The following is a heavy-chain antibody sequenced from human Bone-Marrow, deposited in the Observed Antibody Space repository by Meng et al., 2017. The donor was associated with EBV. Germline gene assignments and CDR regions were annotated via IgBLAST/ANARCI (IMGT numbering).Heavy chain of an antibody. CDR2: LIPMLGAP. V-gene: IGHV1-69*06. CDR3: ASESGRGYTPDY. Sequence: VQLVQSGAGVKKPGSSVKVSCKTSGGPFNSDAISWVRQAPGQGLEWIGGLIPMLGAPNYAQKFQDRVTIIADKSTSTHYMQLSSLRSDDTAVYYCASESGRGYTPDYWGRGTLVTVSS. D-gene: IGHD3-10*01. CDR1: GGPFNSDA. J-gene: IGHJ4*02.